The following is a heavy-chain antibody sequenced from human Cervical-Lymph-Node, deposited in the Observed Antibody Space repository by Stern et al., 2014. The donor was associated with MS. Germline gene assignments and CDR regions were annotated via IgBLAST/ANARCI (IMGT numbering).Heavy chain of an antibody. D-gene: IGHD2-21*01. J-gene: IGHJ4*02. CDR1: GFSLSTTGMC. CDR3: VRAREGYYFDY. V-gene: IGHV2-70*01. Sequence: VTLKESGPALVKPTQTLTLTCTFSGFSLSTTGMCLSWIRQPPGKALEWLALLDWDGDKYYSTALKTRLTISKDTSKNHVVLTMTNMAPLDTATYFCVRAREGYYFDYWGQGIPVTVSS. CDR2: LDWDGDK.